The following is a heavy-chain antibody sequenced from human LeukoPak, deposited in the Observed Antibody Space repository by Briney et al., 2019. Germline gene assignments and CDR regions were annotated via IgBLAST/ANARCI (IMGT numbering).Heavy chain of an antibody. V-gene: IGHV3-74*03. J-gene: IGHJ4*02. CDR2: IKSDGSAT. CDR1: GGSFSAYS. Sequence: ETLSLTCAVYGGSFSAYSWSWVRQAPGKGLVWVSRIKSDGSATTYADFVKGRFTVSRDNAKNTLYLQMNSLRAEDTAMYFCARVGGRGSIGGDCWGQGTLVTVSS. CDR3: ARVGGRGSIGGDC. D-gene: IGHD3-10*01.